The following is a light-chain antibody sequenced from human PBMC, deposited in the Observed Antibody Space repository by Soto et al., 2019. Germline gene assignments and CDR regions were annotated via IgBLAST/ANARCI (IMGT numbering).Light chain of an antibody. Sequence: QSVLTQPRSVSGSPGQSVTISCTGTSSDVGGYNHVSWYQQHPGKAPKLMIYDVSKRPSGVPDRFSGSKSGNTASLTISGLQAEDEADYYCCSYAGSYPVVFGGGTKVTVL. CDR3: CSYAGSYPVV. V-gene: IGLV2-11*01. CDR2: DVS. J-gene: IGLJ2*01. CDR1: SSDVGGYNH.